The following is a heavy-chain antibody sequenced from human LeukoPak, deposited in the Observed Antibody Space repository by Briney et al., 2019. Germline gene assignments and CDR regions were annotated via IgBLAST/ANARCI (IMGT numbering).Heavy chain of an antibody. CDR3: ARDLNPRDYGDGVHTFDY. Sequence: GGSLRLSCAASGFTFSSYSMTWVRQAPGKGLEWVSSISSSSSYIYYADSVKGRFTISRDNAKNSLYLQMNSLRAEDTAVYYCARDLNPRDYGDGVHTFDYWGQGTLVTVSS. CDR2: ISSSSSYI. D-gene: IGHD4-17*01. V-gene: IGHV3-21*01. CDR1: GFTFSSYS. J-gene: IGHJ4*02.